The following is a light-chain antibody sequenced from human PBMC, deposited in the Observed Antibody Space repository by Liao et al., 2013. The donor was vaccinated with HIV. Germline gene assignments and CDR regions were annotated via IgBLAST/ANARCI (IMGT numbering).Light chain of an antibody. Sequence: SLDLTQPPSVSVSPGQTASITCSGPKLGYKVVSWYQQKAGQSPILVMFEDGKRPAGIPERFSGSSSGTMATLTISAAQVDDEGDYFCYSTDSSGDHRVWVFGGGTKLTVL. CDR1: KLGYKV. J-gene: IGLJ3*02. CDR2: EDG. CDR3: YSTDSSGDHRVWV. V-gene: IGLV3-10*01.